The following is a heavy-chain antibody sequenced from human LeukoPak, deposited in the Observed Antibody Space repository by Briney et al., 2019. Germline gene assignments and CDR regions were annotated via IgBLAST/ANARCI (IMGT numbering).Heavy chain of an antibody. V-gene: IGHV4-30-4*08. CDR3: ARDGGYCSGGSCTASLLNY. J-gene: IGHJ4*02. CDR2: IYYSGST. CDR1: GGSISSGDYY. Sequence: PSETLSLTCTVSGGSISSGDYYWSWIRQPPGKGLEWIGYIYYSGSTYYNPSLKSRVTIPVDTSKNQFSLKLSSVTAADTAVYYCARDGGYCSGGSCTASLLNYWGQGTLVTVSS. D-gene: IGHD2-15*01.